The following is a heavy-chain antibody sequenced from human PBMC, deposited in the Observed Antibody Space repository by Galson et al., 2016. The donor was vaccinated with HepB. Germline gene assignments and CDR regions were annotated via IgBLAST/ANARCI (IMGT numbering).Heavy chain of an antibody. J-gene: IGHJ3*02. CDR2: TYYRSKWYN. Sequence: CAISGDSVSSNSVAWNWIRQSPSRGLEWLGRTYYRSKWYNDYAVSVKSRITINPDTSKNQFSLQLNSVTPEVTAVYYCAIDWGSNRHFAFDIWGQGTMVTVSS. V-gene: IGHV6-1*01. CDR3: AIDWGSNRHFAFDI. CDR1: GDSVSSNSVA. D-gene: IGHD3-16*01.